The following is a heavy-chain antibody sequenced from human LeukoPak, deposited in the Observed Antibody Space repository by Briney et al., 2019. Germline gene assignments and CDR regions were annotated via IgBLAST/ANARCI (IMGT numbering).Heavy chain of an antibody. D-gene: IGHD1-20*01. CDR1: GFTFSSYW. V-gene: IGHV3-74*01. Sequence: PGGSLRLSXAASGFTFSSYWMHWLRQAPGKGLVWVSRINSDGSSTSYADSVKGRFTISRDNAKNTLYLQMNSLRAEDTAVYYCAREGDYNWNYFDYWGQGTLVTVSS. J-gene: IGHJ4*02. CDR3: AREGDYNWNYFDY. CDR2: INSDGSST.